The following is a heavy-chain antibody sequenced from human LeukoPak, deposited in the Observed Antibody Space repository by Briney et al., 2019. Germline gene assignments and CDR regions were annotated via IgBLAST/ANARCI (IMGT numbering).Heavy chain of an antibody. V-gene: IGHV4-59*12. CDR3: ARGWYDYFDY. CDR2: IYYSGST. D-gene: IGHD6-13*01. Sequence: SETLSLTCTVSGGSISSYYWSWIRQPPGKGLEWIGYIYYSGSTNYNPSLKSRVTMSVDTSKNQFSLKLSSVTAADTAVYYCARGWYDYFDYWGQGTLVTVSS. J-gene: IGHJ4*02. CDR1: GGSISSYY.